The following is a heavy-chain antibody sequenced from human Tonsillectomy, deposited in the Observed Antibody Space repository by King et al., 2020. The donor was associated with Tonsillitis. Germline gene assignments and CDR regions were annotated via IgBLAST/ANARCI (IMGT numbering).Heavy chain of an antibody. CDR3: ARDHRPDAFDI. V-gene: IGHV4-31*03. CDR1: VGSISSGGYY. Sequence: QLQESGPGLVKPSQTLSLTCTVSVGSISSGGYYWSWIRQHPGNGLEWIWDIYYSGSTYYNPTLKSRVTISVDTSKNQFSLKLIPVTAADTAVYYCARDHRPDAFDIWGQGTMVTVSS. J-gene: IGHJ3*02. CDR2: IYYSGST.